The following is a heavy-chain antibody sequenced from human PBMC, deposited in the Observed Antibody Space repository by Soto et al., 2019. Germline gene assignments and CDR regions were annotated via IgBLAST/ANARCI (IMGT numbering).Heavy chain of an antibody. Sequence: QVQLVESGGGVVQPGRSLRLSCAASGFTFSSYGMHWVRQAPGKGLEWVAVIWYDGSNKYYADSVKGRFTISRDNSKKTLYLQMNSLRAEDTAVYYCSREAGSSGWPLDYWGQGTLVTVSS. J-gene: IGHJ4*02. CDR1: GFTFSSYG. CDR2: IWYDGSNK. CDR3: SREAGSSGWPLDY. D-gene: IGHD6-19*01. V-gene: IGHV3-33*01.